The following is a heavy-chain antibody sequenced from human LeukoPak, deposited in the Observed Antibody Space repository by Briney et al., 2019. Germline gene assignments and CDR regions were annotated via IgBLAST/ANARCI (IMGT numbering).Heavy chain of an antibody. V-gene: IGHV4-39*01. J-gene: IGHJ4*02. Sequence: PSETLSLTCAVYGGSFSSYYWGWIRQPPGKGLEWIGSIYYSGSTYYNPSLKSRVTISVDTSKNQFSLKLSSVTAADTAVYYCARQGTYYYDSSGYYHYLDYFDYWGQGTLVTVSS. CDR3: ARQGTYYYDSSGYYHYLDYFDY. D-gene: IGHD3-22*01. CDR2: IYYSGST. CDR1: GGSFSSYY.